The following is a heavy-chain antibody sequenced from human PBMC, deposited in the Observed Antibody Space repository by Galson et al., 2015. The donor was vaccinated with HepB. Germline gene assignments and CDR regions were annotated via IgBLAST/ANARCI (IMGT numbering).Heavy chain of an antibody. Sequence: SETLSLTCTVSGGSISSYYWSWIRQPPGKGLEWIGYIYYSGSTNYNPSLKSRVTISVDTSKNQFSLKLSSVTAADTAVYYCARGGQWLPRGAFDIWGQGTMVTVSS. CDR2: IYYSGST. J-gene: IGHJ3*02. CDR1: GGSISSYY. V-gene: IGHV4-59*01. CDR3: ARGGQWLPRGAFDI. D-gene: IGHD6-19*01.